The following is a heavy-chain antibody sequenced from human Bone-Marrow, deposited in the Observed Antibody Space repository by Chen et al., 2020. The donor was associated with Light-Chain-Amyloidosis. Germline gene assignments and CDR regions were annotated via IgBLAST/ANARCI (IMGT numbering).Heavy chain of an antibody. CDR2: SYPDDSDA. CDR1: GYTFPNYW. V-gene: IGHV5-51*01. Sequence: EVQLEQSGPEVKKPGESLKISCKGSGYTFPNYWIGWVRQMPGKGLECMVVSYPDDSDARYSPSFEGQVTISADKSITTAYLQWRSLKASDTARYYCAGRRDGYNFDYWGQGTLVTVSS. CDR3: AGRRDGYNFDY. D-gene: IGHD5-12*01. J-gene: IGHJ4*02.